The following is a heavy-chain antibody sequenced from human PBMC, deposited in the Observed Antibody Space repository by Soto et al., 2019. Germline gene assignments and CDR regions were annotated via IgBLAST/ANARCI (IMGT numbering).Heavy chain of an antibody. V-gene: IGHV3-23*01. D-gene: IGHD4-17*01. Sequence: GGSLRLSCAASGFTFSSYAMSWVRQAPGKGLEWVSAISGSGGSTYYADSVKGRFTISRDNSKNTLYLQMNSLRAEDTAVYYCAKDRARGDYVPNGFDPWGQGTLVTVSS. CDR2: ISGSGGST. CDR1: GFTFSSYA. J-gene: IGHJ5*02. CDR3: AKDRARGDYVPNGFDP.